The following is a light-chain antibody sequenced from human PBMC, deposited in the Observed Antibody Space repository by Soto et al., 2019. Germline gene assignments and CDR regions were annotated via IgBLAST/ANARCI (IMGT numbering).Light chain of an antibody. V-gene: IGKV1-27*01. CDR2: AAS. Sequence: DIQMTQSPSSLSASVGDRVTITCRASQGISNYLAWYQQKPGKVPKLLIYAASTLQSGVPSRFSGSGSGTDFTLTISSLQPDDIATYYCQKYNGAPPEAFGPGTRVDL. CDR1: QGISNY. CDR3: QKYNGAPPEA. J-gene: IGKJ3*01.